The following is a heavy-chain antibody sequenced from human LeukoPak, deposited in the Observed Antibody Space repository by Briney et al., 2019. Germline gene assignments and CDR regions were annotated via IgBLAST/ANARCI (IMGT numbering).Heavy chain of an antibody. J-gene: IGHJ3*02. CDR3: WRSVRLWFQGNAFDI. CDR2: INHSGST. V-gene: IGHV4-34*01. D-gene: IGHD3-10*01. CDR1: GGSFSGYY. Sequence: PSETLSLTCAVYGGSFSGYYWSWLRQPPGKGLEWVGEINHSGSTNYNPSLESRGTISVDTSKNQFSLQLSSVTAADAAVYYCWRSVRLWFQGNAFDIWGQATMVTVSS.